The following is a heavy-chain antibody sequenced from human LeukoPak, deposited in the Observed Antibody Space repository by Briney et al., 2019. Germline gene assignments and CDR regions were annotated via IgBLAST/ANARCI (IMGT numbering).Heavy chain of an antibody. CDR3: ARDRRLVGAYYFDY. Sequence: TGGSLRLSCETSGFTFISYGMHWVRQTPGKGLEWVAVISKDGGNKFYADSLKGRVTISRDNAKNSLYLQMNSLRAEDTAVYYCARDRRLVGAYYFDYWGQGTLVTVSS. J-gene: IGHJ4*02. CDR2: ISKDGGNK. V-gene: IGHV3-30*12. CDR1: GFTFISYG. D-gene: IGHD1-26*01.